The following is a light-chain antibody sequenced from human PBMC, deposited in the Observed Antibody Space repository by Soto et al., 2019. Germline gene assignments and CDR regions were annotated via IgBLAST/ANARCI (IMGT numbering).Light chain of an antibody. CDR2: YDR. J-gene: IGLJ2*01. CDR3: QVWDSSSDHVL. Sequence: SYELTQPPSVSVAPGKTARITCGGNNIGSKSVHWYQKKPGQAPVLVIYYDRDRPSGIPERFSGSNSGNTATLTISRVEAGDEADYHCQVWDSSSDHVLFGGGTKLTVL. CDR1: NIGSKS. V-gene: IGLV3-21*04.